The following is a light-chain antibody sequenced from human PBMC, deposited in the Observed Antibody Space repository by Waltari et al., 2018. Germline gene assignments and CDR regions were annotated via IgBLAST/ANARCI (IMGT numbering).Light chain of an antibody. CDR2: LAS. CDR1: QSLLHTNGYNY. V-gene: IGKV2-28*01. Sequence: DTVMTQSPLSLPVTPGEPASIPCRSTQSLLHTNGYNYVDWFLQKPGQSPQLLIYLASNRAPGVPDRFSGSGSGTHFTLKISRVEADDVGVYFCMQTRQTPWTFGLGTRVEFK. J-gene: IGKJ1*01. CDR3: MQTRQTPWT.